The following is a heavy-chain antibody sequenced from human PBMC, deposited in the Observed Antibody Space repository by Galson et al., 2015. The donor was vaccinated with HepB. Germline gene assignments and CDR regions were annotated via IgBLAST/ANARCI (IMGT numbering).Heavy chain of an antibody. Sequence: CAISGDSVSSNSAAWNWIRQSPPRGLEWLGRTYYRSKWYNDYAVSVKSRITINPDTSKNQFSLQLNSVTPEDTAVYYCARDRTIFGVVIGCMDVWGQGTTVTVSS. CDR1: GDSVSSNSAA. CDR3: ARDRTIFGVVIGCMDV. V-gene: IGHV6-1*01. J-gene: IGHJ6*02. D-gene: IGHD3-3*01. CDR2: TYYRSKWYN.